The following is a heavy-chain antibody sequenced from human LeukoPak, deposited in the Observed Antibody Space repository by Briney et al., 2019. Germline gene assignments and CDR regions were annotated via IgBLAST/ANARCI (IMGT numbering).Heavy chain of an antibody. CDR2: IYYSGST. CDR1: GGSISSYY. CDR3: AGGPVGNWFDP. Sequence: SETLSLTCTVSGGSISSYYWSWIRQPPGKGLEWIGYIYYSGSTSYNPSLKSRVTISVDTSKNQFSLKLSSVTAADTAVYYCAGGPVGNWFDPWGQGTLVTVSS. D-gene: IGHD2-15*01. V-gene: IGHV4-59*01. J-gene: IGHJ5*02.